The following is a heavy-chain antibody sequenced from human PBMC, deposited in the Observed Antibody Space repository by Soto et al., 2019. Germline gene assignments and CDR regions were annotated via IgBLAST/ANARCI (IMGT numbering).Heavy chain of an antibody. CDR3: ARQRITIFGVVTRDAFDI. CDR2: IYWDDDK. J-gene: IGHJ3*02. D-gene: IGHD3-3*01. Sequence: QITLKESGPTLVKPTQTLTLTCTFSGFSLSTSGVGVGWIRQPPGKALEWLALIYWDDDKRYSPSLKSRLTITKDPSKNQVVLTMTNMDPVDTATYYCARQRITIFGVVTRDAFDIWGQGTMVTVSS. CDR1: GFSLSTSGVG. V-gene: IGHV2-5*02.